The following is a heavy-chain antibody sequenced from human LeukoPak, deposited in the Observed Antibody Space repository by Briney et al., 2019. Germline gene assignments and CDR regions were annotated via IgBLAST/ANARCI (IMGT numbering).Heavy chain of an antibody. Sequence: GSLRLSCAASGFTFSSYSMNWVRQAPGKGLEWVSYISSSSSTIYYADSVKGRFTISRDNAKNSLYLQMNSLRDGDTAVYYCARGRRYCSGGSCYFGYWGQGTLVTVSS. V-gene: IGHV3-48*02. CDR1: GFTFSSYS. CDR3: ARGRRYCSGGSCYFGY. D-gene: IGHD2-15*01. J-gene: IGHJ4*02. CDR2: ISSSSSTI.